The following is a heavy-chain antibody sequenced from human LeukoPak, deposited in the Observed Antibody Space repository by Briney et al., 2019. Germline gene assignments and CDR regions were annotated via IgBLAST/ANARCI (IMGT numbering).Heavy chain of an antibody. D-gene: IGHD3-22*01. V-gene: IGHV3-23*01. Sequence: PGGSLRLSCAASGFTFSSYGMSWVRQAPGKGLEWVSAISGSGGSTYYADSVKGRFTISRDNSKNTLYLQMNSLRAEDTAVYYCAKDLWITMIVVEGGIDYWGQGTLVTVSS. CDR2: ISGSGGST. CDR3: AKDLWITMIVVEGGIDY. J-gene: IGHJ4*02. CDR1: GFTFSSYG.